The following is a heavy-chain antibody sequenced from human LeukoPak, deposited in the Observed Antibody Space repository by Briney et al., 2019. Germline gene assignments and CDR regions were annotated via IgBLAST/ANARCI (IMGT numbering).Heavy chain of an antibody. CDR1: GGSISSGSYY. J-gene: IGHJ6*03. CDR2: IYTSGST. Sequence: SETLSLTCTVSGGSISSGSYYWSWIRQPAGKGLEWIGRIYTSGSTNYNPSLKSRVTISVGTSKNQFSLKLSSVTAADTAVYYCAREVPSYYYYMDVWGKGTTVTVSS. V-gene: IGHV4-61*02. CDR3: AREVPSYYYYMDV.